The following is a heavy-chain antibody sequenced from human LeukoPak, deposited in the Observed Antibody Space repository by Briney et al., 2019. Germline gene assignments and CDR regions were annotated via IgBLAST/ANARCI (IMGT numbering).Heavy chain of an antibody. CDR1: GFAFSSYA. D-gene: IGHD3-22*01. V-gene: IGHV3-23*01. Sequence: GGSLRLSCAASGFAFSSYAMSWVRQAPGKGLEWVSAISGSGGSTYYADSVKGRFTISRDNSKNTLYLQMNSLRAEDTAVYYCAKDIGTYYYDSSGYGYDYWGQGTLVTVSS. CDR2: ISGSGGST. J-gene: IGHJ4*02. CDR3: AKDIGTYYYDSSGYGYDY.